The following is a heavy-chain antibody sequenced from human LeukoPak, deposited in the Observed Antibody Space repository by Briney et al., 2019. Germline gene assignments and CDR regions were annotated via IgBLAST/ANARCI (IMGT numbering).Heavy chain of an antibody. CDR1: GGSISSSSYY. Sequence: SETLSLTCTVSGGSISSSSYYWGWIRQPPGKGLEWIGSIYYSGITYYNPSLKSRVTISVDTSKNQFSLELSSVTAADTAVYYCARRGRYCSGGSCFIGLFDPWGQGTLVTVSS. CDR2: IYYSGIT. J-gene: IGHJ5*02. D-gene: IGHD2-15*01. V-gene: IGHV4-39*01. CDR3: ARRGRYCSGGSCFIGLFDP.